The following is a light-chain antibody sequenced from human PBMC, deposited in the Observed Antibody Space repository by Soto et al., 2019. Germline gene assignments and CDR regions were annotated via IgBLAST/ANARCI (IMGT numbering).Light chain of an antibody. Sequence: QSALTQPRSVSGSPGQSVTISCTGTSSDVGGYNYVSWYQQLPGKAPKLMIYDVSKRPSGVPDRFSGSKSGNTASLTISGLQAEDEADYYCCSYAGRYTLLFGGGTKLTVL. CDR3: CSYAGRYTLL. J-gene: IGLJ2*01. V-gene: IGLV2-11*01. CDR2: DVS. CDR1: SSDVGGYNY.